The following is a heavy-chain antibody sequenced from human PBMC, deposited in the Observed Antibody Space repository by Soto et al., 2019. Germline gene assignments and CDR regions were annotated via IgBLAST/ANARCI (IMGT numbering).Heavy chain of an antibody. V-gene: IGHV4-59*01. CDR2: IYYSGST. J-gene: IGHJ4*02. CDR3: AIGYYYDSSGYYLSY. CDR1: GGSISSYY. D-gene: IGHD3-22*01. Sequence: PSETVSLTXTVSGGSISSYYWSWIRQPPGKGLEWIGYIYYSGSTNYNPSLKSRVTISVDTSKNQFSLKLSSVTAADTAVYYCAIGYYYDSSGYYLSYWGQGTLVTVSS.